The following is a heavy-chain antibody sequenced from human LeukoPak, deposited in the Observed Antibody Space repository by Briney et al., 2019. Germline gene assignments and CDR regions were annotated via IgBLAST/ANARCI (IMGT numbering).Heavy chain of an antibody. D-gene: IGHD5-18*01. V-gene: IGHV3-7*01. CDR3: ARVFVDTAMVFDY. Sequence: GGSLRLSCAASGFTFSSYWMSWVRQAPGKGLEWVANIKQDGSEKYYVDSVKGRFTISRDNAKNSLYLQMNSLRAEDTAVYYCARVFVDTAMVFDYWGQGTLVTVSS. CDR1: GFTFSSYW. CDR2: IKQDGSEK. J-gene: IGHJ4*02.